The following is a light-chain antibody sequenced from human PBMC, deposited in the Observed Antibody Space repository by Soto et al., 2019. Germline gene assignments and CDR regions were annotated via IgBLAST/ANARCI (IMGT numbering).Light chain of an antibody. CDR3: QQTYNTWT. CDR2: AAS. CDR1: QSVNYY. J-gene: IGKJ1*01. Sequence: DIQMTQSPSSLSSSLGDRVTITCLASQSVNYYLNWHQQKPGKAPKLLIYAASSLQSGVPSRFIGSGSGADFTLTIRSLQPEDFATYYCQQTYNTWTFGQGTKVDIK. V-gene: IGKV1-39*01.